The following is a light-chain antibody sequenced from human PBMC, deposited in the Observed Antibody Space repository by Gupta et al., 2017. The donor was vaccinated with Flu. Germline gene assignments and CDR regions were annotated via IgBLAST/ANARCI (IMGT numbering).Light chain of an antibody. CDR1: AFPRQY. V-gene: IGLV3-25*03. J-gene: IGLJ3*02. CDR3: QSTVNVDGWV. CDR2: KDS. Sequence: SGELTQPPSVSVSPGQTARITCSGGAFPRQYASWYQQRPGQAPILLLYKDSQRPSGIPERFSGSSSGTAVTLTISGVQAEDEADYYCQSTVNVDGWVFGGGTKLTVL.